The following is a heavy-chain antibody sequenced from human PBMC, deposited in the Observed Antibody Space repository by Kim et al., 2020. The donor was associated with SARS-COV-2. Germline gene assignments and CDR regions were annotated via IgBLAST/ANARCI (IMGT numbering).Heavy chain of an antibody. D-gene: IGHD2-15*01. CDR3: ARRYCSGGSCYGPWDDAFDI. CDR1: GYSFTSYW. V-gene: IGHV5-10-1*01. J-gene: IGHJ3*02. Sequence: GESLKISCKGSGYSFTSYWISWVRQMPGKGLEWMGRIDPSDSYTNYSPSFQGHVTISADKSISTAYLQWSSLKASDTAMYYCARRYCSGGSCYGPWDDAFDIWGQGTMVTVSS. CDR2: IDPSDSYT.